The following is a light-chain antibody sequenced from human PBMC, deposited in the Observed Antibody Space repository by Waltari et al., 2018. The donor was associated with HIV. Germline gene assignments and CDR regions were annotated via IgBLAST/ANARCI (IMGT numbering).Light chain of an antibody. V-gene: IGLV10-54*01. J-gene: IGLJ3*02. Sequence: QAGLTQPPSVSKDLRQTATLTCTGNINNDGDQGAAWLQQHQGHPPKLLSSRNNNRPSGISERFSASRSGNTASLTITGLQPEDEADYYCSAWDSSLSAWVFGGGTKLTVL. CDR1: INNDGDQG. CDR2: RNN. CDR3: SAWDSSLSAWV.